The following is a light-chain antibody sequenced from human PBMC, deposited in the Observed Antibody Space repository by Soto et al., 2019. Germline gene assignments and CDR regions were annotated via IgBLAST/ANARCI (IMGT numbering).Light chain of an antibody. CDR1: QIFTSY. CDR2: DAS. Sequence: EIVLTQSPATLFLSPGERAILSCRARQIFTSYLAWYQQKPGQAPRLLIYDASNRATGIPARFSGSGSGTDFTLTISSLEPEDFAVYYCQQRSNWPPKYTFGQGTKLEIK. J-gene: IGKJ2*01. CDR3: QQRSNWPPKYT. V-gene: IGKV3-11*01.